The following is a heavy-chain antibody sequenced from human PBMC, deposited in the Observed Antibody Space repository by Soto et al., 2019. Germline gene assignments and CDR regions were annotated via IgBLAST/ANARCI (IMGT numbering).Heavy chain of an antibody. V-gene: IGHV3-11*01. J-gene: IGHJ4*02. CDR1: GFDFGDYY. Sequence: RRLSCTASGFDFGDYYMSWIRQAPGKGLEWVSYIDSDDGTTYYTDSVKGRFTISRDNAKYSLYLQMNSLGVEDTALYYCVGPYYSSSWFPFDRWGQGTLVTVSS. CDR2: IDSDDGTT. CDR3: VGPYYSSSWFPFDR. D-gene: IGHD6-13*01.